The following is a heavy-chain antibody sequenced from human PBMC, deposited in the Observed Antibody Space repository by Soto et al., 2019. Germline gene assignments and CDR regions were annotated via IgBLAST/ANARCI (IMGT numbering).Heavy chain of an antibody. D-gene: IGHD5-18*01. J-gene: IGHJ4*02. Sequence: QVQLVQSGAEVKKPGASVKVACKTSGYTSTSYYLHCVRQAPGQGLAWMGIINPSGGGPTYAQKFEGTVKMNRETSTGTVEMGLKVLRSRETAECYCAREVERGHSYGYLEYWGQGTLVAVSS. CDR2: INPSGGGP. CDR3: AREVERGHSYGYLEY. V-gene: IGHV1-46*01. CDR1: GYTSTSYY.